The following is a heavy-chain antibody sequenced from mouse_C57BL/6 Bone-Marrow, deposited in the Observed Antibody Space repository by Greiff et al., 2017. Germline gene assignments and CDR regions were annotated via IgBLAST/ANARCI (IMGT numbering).Heavy chain of an antibody. J-gene: IGHJ2*01. CDR2: IDPETGGT. CDR1: GYTFTDYE. D-gene: IGHD2-5*01. CDR3: TSYYSNPYYFDY. Sequence: QVQLQQSGAELVRPGASVTLSCKASGYTFTDYEMHWVKQTPVHGLEWIGAIDPETGGTAYNQKFKGKAILTADKSSSTAYMELRSLTSEDSAVYYCTSYYSNPYYFDYWGQGTTLTVSS. V-gene: IGHV1-15*01.